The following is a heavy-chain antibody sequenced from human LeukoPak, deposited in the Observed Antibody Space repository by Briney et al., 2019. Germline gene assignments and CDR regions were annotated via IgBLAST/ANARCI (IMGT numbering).Heavy chain of an antibody. D-gene: IGHD3-3*01. Sequence: SETLSLTCTLSGYSISSGYYWGWIRQPPGKGLGRIGCIYCSGSTYYNPCLKSLLTISVDTSKHHLSLKLSSVTAADTAVYYCARLGGYGLRFLGWSLNWFDPWRQGTLVSVSS. CDR1: GYSISSGYY. CDR3: ARLGGYGLRFLGWSLNWFDP. V-gene: IGHV4-38-2*02. J-gene: IGHJ5*02. CDR2: IYCSGST.